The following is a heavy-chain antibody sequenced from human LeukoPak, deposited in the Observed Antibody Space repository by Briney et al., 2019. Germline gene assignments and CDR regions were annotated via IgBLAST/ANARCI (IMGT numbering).Heavy chain of an antibody. D-gene: IGHD3-10*01. CDR3: ARFGEITKKNPLHQ. CDR1: GFTFSSYA. J-gene: IGHJ4*02. Sequence: GGSLRLSCAASGFTFSSYAMSWVRQAPGKGLEWVSAISGSGGSTYYADSVRGRFTISRDNSKNTLFLQMISLRAEDTAVYYCARFGEITKKNPLHQWGQGTLVTVSS. CDR2: ISGSGGST. V-gene: IGHV3-23*01.